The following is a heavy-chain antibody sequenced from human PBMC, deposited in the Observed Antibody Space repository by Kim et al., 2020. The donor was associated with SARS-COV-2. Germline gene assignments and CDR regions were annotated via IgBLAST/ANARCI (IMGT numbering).Heavy chain of an antibody. Sequence: SETLSLTRTISGYSMTSGYYWGWIRQPPGMGLEWIGSVYHSGSSYYNPSLESRVTISKNTAENQFSLKLSSVTAADTAVYYCARIPTYYDSSGYFGWGQG. CDR3: ARIPTYYDSSGYFG. CDR2: VYHSGSS. D-gene: IGHD3-22*01. J-gene: IGHJ1*01. CDR1: GYSMTSGYY. V-gene: IGHV4-38-2*02.